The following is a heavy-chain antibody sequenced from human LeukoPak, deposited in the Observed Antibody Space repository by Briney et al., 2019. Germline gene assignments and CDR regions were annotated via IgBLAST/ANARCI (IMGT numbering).Heavy chain of an antibody. J-gene: IGHJ4*02. V-gene: IGHV4-39*07. CDR2: IYYSGST. CDR3: ARLKVQYYDSSGYYTFDY. Sequence: SETLSLTCTVSGGSISSSSYYWGWIRQPPGKGLEWIGSIYYSGSTYYNPSLKSRVTISVDTSKNQFSLKLSSVTAADTAVYYCARLKVQYYDSSGYYTFDYWGQGTLVTVSS. D-gene: IGHD3-22*01. CDR1: GGSISSSSYY.